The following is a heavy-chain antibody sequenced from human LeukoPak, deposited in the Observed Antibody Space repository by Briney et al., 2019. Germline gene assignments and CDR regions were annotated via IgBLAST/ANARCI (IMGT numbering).Heavy chain of an antibody. D-gene: IGHD3-22*01. CDR3: ARDPTLYNSYYYDSSGYSDFDY. CDR1: GCIFTGYY. V-gene: IGHV1-2*02. Sequence: ASVKVSCKASGCIFTGYYMHWVRQAPGQGLEWMGWINPNSGGTNYAQKFQGRVTMTRDASISTAYMELSRLRSDDTAVYYCARDPTLYNSYYYDSSGYSDFDYWGQGTLVTVSS. CDR2: INPNSGGT. J-gene: IGHJ4*02.